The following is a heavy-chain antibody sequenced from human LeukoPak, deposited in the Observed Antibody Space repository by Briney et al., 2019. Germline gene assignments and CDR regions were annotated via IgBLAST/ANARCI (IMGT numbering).Heavy chain of an antibody. CDR3: TRPQYSYGHGLDY. Sequence: GGSLRLSCAASGFTFSGSAMHWVRQASGKGLEWVGRIRSKANSYATAYAASVKGRFTISRDDSKNTAYLQMNSLKTEDTAVYYCTRPQYSYGHGLDYWGQGTLVTVSS. CDR1: GFTFSGSA. D-gene: IGHD5-18*01. J-gene: IGHJ4*02. V-gene: IGHV3-73*01. CDR2: IRSKANSYAT.